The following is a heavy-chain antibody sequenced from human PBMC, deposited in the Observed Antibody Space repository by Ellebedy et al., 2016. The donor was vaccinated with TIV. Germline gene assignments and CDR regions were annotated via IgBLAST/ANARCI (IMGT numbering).Heavy chain of an antibody. CDR1: GGSISSYY. Sequence: SETLSLTXTVSGGSISSYYWSWIRQPPGKGLEWIGYIYYSGSTNYNPSLKSRVTISVDTSKNQFSLKLSSVTAADTAVYYCARLGMVPVYWGQGTLVTVSS. V-gene: IGHV4-59*08. D-gene: IGHD3-10*01. CDR2: IYYSGST. J-gene: IGHJ4*02. CDR3: ARLGMVPVY.